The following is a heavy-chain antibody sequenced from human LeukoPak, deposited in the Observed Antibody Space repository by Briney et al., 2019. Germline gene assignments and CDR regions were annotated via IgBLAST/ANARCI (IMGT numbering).Heavy chain of an antibody. Sequence: GRSLRLSCAASGFTFDDYAMHWVRQAPGKGLEWVSGISWNSGSIGYADSVKGRFTISRDNAKNSLYLQMNSLRAEDMALYYCAASPGSYGGVDAFDIWGQGTMVTVSS. J-gene: IGHJ3*02. D-gene: IGHD2-8*02. CDR2: ISWNSGSI. CDR3: AASPGSYGGVDAFDI. V-gene: IGHV3-9*03. CDR1: GFTFDDYA.